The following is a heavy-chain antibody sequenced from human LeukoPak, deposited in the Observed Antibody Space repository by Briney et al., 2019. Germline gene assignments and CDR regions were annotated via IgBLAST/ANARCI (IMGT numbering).Heavy chain of an antibody. V-gene: IGHV1-46*01. Sequence: ASVKVSCKASGYTFTSYYMRWVRQAPGQGLEWMGIINPSGGSTSYAQKFQGRVTMTRDTSTSTVYMELSSLRSEDTAVYYCARDQVPAAIGGYYFDYWGQGTLVTVSS. CDR1: GYTFTSYY. CDR2: INPSGGST. D-gene: IGHD2-2*02. CDR3: ARDQVPAAIGGYYFDY. J-gene: IGHJ4*02.